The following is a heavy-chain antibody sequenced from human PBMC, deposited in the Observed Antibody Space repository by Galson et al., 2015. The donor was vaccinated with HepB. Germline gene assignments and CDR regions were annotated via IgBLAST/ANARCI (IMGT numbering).Heavy chain of an antibody. Sequence: SLRLSCAASGFIFTSYGMHWVRQAPGKGLEWVAVIWHDGSNQYYTDSVKGRFLISRDNSKNTLYLHMNSLRVEDTGVYYCARDPTSGSSWYLLNYFDYWGQGTLVTVSS. CDR3: ARDPTSGSSWYLLNYFDY. J-gene: IGHJ4*02. CDR2: IWHDGSNQ. D-gene: IGHD6-13*01. V-gene: IGHV3-33*01. CDR1: GFIFTSYG.